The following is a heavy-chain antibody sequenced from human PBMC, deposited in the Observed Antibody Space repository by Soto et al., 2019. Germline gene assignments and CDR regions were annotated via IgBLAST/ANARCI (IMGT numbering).Heavy chain of an antibody. CDR1: GGSISSYY. V-gene: IGHV4-4*07. CDR3: AGGRGRRYCSGGSCYSVSHFDY. J-gene: IGHJ4*02. D-gene: IGHD2-15*01. Sequence: QVQLQESGPGLVKPSETLSLTCTVSGGSISSYYWSWIRQPAGKGLEWIGRIYTSGSTNYNPSLKSRVTMSVDTSKNQFSLKLSSVTVADTAVYYCAGGRGRRYCSGGSCYSVSHFDYWGQGTLVTVSS. CDR2: IYTSGST.